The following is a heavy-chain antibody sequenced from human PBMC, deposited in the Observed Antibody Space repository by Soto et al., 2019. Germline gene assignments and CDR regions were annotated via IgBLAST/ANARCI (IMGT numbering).Heavy chain of an antibody. Sequence: EVELFESGGGLVQPGGSLRLACAASGFAFSRFAMNWVRQTPGKGLEWVASISGGGGDTYYSDSVKGRFTISRDNSRNTLYLHIGSLRSDDTAVYYCAKLPALYSGSSYFAYWGQGTLFTVSS. CDR2: ISGGGGDT. J-gene: IGHJ4*02. CDR3: AKLPALYSGSSYFAY. CDR1: GFAFSRFA. V-gene: IGHV3-23*01. D-gene: IGHD1-26*01.